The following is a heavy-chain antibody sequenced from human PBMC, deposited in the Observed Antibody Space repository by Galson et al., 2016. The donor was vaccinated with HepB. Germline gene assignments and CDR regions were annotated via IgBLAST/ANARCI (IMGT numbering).Heavy chain of an antibody. CDR2: ITSSSSYA. D-gene: IGHD3-22*01. V-gene: IGHV3-11*06. CDR1: GFIFSDYY. CDR3: AREGFSRRKNSYDSTASQL. J-gene: IGHJ4*02. Sequence: SLRLSCAASGFIFSDYYMSWIRQAPGKGLEWVSYITSSSSYANYADSVKGRFTISRDNSKNSLYLQMNSLRAEVTAVYYCAREGFSRRKNSYDSTASQLRGQGTLVTVSS.